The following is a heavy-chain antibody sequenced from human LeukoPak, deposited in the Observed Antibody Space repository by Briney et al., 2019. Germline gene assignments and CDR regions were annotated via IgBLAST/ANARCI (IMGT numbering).Heavy chain of an antibody. CDR3: ARDRGDGYDYFWDY. Sequence: PSETLSLTCTVSGGSISSGSSYWSWIRQPAGKRLEWIGRIYTSGSTNYNPSLKSRVTISVDTSKNQFSLKLNSVTAADTAVYFCARDRGDGYDYFWDYWGQGTLVTVSS. V-gene: IGHV4-61*02. CDR1: GGSISSGSSY. D-gene: IGHD5-12*01. J-gene: IGHJ4*02. CDR2: IYTSGST.